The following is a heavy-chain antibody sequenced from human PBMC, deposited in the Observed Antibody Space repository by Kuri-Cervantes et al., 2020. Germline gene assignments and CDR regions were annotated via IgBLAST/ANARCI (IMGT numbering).Heavy chain of an antibody. Sequence: ASVNVSCKATGYTFTSYYMHWVRQAPGQGLEWTGWISAYNGNTNYAQKLQGRVTMTTDTSTSTAYMELRSLRSDDAAVAYCASGVGELGYYGMDVWCQGTTVTVSS. V-gene: IGHV1-18*04. D-gene: IGHD3-10*01. CDR2: ISAYNGNT. J-gene: IGHJ6*02. CDR3: ASGVGELGYYGMDV. CDR1: GYTFTSYY.